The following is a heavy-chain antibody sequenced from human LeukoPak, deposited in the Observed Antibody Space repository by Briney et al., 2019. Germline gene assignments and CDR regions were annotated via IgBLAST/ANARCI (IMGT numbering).Heavy chain of an antibody. CDR3: ARDEGYTYGHPLDY. J-gene: IGHJ4*02. CDR1: GFTFSNYV. CDR2: IWSDGSNK. V-gene: IGHV3-33*01. Sequence: PGASLRLPCAASGFTFSNYVMHWVRQAPGKGLEWVALIWSDGSNKYYADSVKGRFTISRDNSKNTLYLQMNSLRAEDTSVYFCARDEGYTYGHPLDYWGQGTLVTVSS. D-gene: IGHD5-18*01.